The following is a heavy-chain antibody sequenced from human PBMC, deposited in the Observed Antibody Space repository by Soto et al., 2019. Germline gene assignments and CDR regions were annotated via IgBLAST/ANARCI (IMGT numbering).Heavy chain of an antibody. V-gene: IGHV3-23*01. CDR3: AKDGYCGGDCYSEDY. J-gene: IGHJ4*02. D-gene: IGHD2-21*01. CDR1: GFTFANFA. Sequence: EVQLLESGGALVQSGGSLRLSCAASGFTFANFAMSWVRQAPGKGLQWVLTISGSGRSTYYADSRKGRFTISRENSKNTLSLQMDSLRAEDTAIYYCAKDGYCGGDCYSEDYWGQGTLVTVSS. CDR2: ISGSGRST.